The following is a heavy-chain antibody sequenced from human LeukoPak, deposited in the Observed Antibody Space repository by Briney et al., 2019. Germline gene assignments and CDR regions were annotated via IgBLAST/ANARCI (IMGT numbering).Heavy chain of an antibody. CDR3: ATAEYYDFWSGYFYFDY. CDR1: GYTLTELS. CDR2: FDPEDGET. D-gene: IGHD3-3*01. Sequence: ASVKVSCKVSGYTLTELSMHWVRQAPGTGLEWMGGFDPEDGETIYAQKFQGRVTMTEDTSTDTAYMELSSLRSEDTAVYYCATAEYYDFWSGYFYFDYWGQGTLVTVSS. J-gene: IGHJ4*02. V-gene: IGHV1-24*01.